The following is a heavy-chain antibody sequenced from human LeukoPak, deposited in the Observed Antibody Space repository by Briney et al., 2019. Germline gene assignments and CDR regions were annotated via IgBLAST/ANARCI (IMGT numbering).Heavy chain of an antibody. CDR2: ISAYNGNT. Sequence: GASVRVSCKASGYTFNNYGISWVRLAPAQGLEWMGWISAYNGNTNYAQKLQGRVTMTPDTSTSTAYMELRSLRSDDTAVYYCSRTSFFRGRRTGDALDIWGQGTMVTVSS. V-gene: IGHV1-18*01. CDR3: SRTSFFRGRRTGDALDI. J-gene: IGHJ3*02. D-gene: IGHD1/OR15-1a*01. CDR1: GYTFNNYG.